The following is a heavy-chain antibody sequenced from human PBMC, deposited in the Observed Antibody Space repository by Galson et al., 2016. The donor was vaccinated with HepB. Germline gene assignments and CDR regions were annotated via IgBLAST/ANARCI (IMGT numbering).Heavy chain of an antibody. D-gene: IGHD6-13*01. CDR3: ARLGYNSRWYQAYYYYNAMDV. Sequence: SETLSLTCSVSGGSISSSNHYWGWIRQSPGKGLEWIGSIYYSGNSYYNQSLKSRVSISVDTSKQQFSLRLSSVTAADTAVYYCARLGYNSRWYQAYYYYNAMDVWGQGTTVIVSS. J-gene: IGHJ6*02. CDR2: IYYSGNS. V-gene: IGHV4-39*01. CDR1: GGSISSSNHY.